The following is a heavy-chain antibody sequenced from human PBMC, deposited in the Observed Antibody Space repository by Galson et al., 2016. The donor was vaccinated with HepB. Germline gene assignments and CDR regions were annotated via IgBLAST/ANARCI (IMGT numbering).Heavy chain of an antibody. CDR3: ARDDRGGWYGFHYGMDV. Sequence: SETLSLTCTVYGASISGYYLSWIRQPPGKGLEWIGYIYYSGRTNYNPSLKSRVTISVDTSKNQFTLKLSSVTAADTAVYYCARDDRGGWYGFHYGMDVWGQGTTVTVSS. D-gene: IGHD6-19*01. CDR2: IYYSGRT. J-gene: IGHJ6*02. V-gene: IGHV4-59*01. CDR1: GASISGYY.